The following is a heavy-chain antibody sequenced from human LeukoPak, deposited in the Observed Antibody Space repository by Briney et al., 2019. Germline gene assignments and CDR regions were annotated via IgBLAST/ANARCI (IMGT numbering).Heavy chain of an antibody. Sequence: PGGSLRLSCAASGFTFSSYGMHWVRQAPGKGLEWVAVISYDGSNKYYADSVKGRFTISRDNSKNTLYLQMNSLRAEDTAVYYCAKAVMVRGVLSANWLDPWGQGTLVTVSS. J-gene: IGHJ5*02. D-gene: IGHD3-10*01. CDR1: GFTFSSYG. CDR3: AKAVMVRGVLSANWLDP. V-gene: IGHV3-30*18. CDR2: ISYDGSNK.